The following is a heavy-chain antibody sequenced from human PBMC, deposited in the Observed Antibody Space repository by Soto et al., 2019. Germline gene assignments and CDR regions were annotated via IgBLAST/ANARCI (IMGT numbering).Heavy chain of an antibody. D-gene: IGHD3-3*01. CDR3: ARVKFTIFGVVIIQGSHFDY. Sequence: ASVKVSCKASGYTFTSYGISWVRQAPGQGLEWMGWISAYNGNTNYAQKLQGRVTMTTDTSTSTAYMELRSLRSDDTAVYYCARVKFTIFGVVIIQGSHFDYWGQGTLVTVSS. CDR2: ISAYNGNT. V-gene: IGHV1-18*01. CDR1: GYTFTSYG. J-gene: IGHJ4*02.